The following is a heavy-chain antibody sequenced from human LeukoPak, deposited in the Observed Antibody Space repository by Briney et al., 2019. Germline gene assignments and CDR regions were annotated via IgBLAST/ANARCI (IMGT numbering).Heavy chain of an antibody. CDR3: AKLKGQVTTWDS. V-gene: IGHV3-7*03. Sequence: GGSLRLSCAASGFIFSNNYMSWVRQAPGRGLEWLATIWPDGSEKRYVDSLRGRVTISRDNVERSLYLQMNSRRAEDTAVYYCAKLKGQVTTWDSWGLGIRVTVSS. CDR1: GFIFSNNY. CDR2: IWPDGSEK. J-gene: IGHJ5*01. D-gene: IGHD2-21*02.